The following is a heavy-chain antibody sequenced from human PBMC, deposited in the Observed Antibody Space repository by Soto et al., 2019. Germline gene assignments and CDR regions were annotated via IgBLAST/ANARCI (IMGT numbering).Heavy chain of an antibody. CDR3: ARPSYSNTWFEFDH. V-gene: IGHV3-33*01. Sequence: QVQLVESGGGVVQPGRSPRLSCAASGFTFSSYGMHWVRQAPGKGLEWVALIWYDGDNKYYADSVKGRFTISRDNSKNTLYLQMNSLRAEDTAVYYCARPSYSNTWFEFDHWGQGTLVTVSS. CDR2: IWYDGDNK. CDR1: GFTFSSYG. J-gene: IGHJ4*02. D-gene: IGHD6-13*01.